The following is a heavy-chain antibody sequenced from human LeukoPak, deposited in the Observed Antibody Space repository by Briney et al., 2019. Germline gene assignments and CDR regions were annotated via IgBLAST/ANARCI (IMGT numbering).Heavy chain of an antibody. Sequence: ASVKVSCKASGYTFTSYGISWVRQAPGQGLEWMGWISAYNGNTNYAQKLQGRVTMTTDTSTSTAYMELRSLRSDDTAVYYCARGNSYYDSSGYYFPDYWGQGTLVTVSS. V-gene: IGHV1-18*01. CDR1: GYTFTSYG. CDR3: ARGNSYYDSSGYYFPDY. D-gene: IGHD3-22*01. J-gene: IGHJ4*02. CDR2: ISAYNGNT.